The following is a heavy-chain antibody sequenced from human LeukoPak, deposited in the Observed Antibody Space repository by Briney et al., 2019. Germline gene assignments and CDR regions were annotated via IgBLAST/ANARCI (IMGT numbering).Heavy chain of an antibody. CDR1: GFTFRSYT. Sequence: GGSLRLSCAASGFTFRSYTMNWVRQVPGKGLEWVSSISSSNNYIYYADSVKGRFTISRDNAKNSLYLQMNYLRAEDTAVYYCARVPGDYWGQRTLVTVSS. CDR3: ARVPGDY. V-gene: IGHV3-21*01. J-gene: IGHJ4*02. CDR2: ISSSNNYI.